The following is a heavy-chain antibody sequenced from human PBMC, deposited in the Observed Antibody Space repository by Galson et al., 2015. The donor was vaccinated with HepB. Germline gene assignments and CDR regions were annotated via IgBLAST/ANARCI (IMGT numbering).Heavy chain of an antibody. D-gene: IGHD3-22*01. CDR3: TTALYYDSTGYYPA. V-gene: IGHV3-15*01. CDR2: IKSKTDGGTT. Sequence: SLRLSCAASGFTFSNAWMSWVRQAPGKGLEWVGRIKSKTDGGTTDYAAPVKGRFTISRDDSKNTLYLQMNSLKTEDTAVYYCTTALYYDSTGYYPAWGQGTLVTVSS. CDR1: GFTFSNAW. J-gene: IGHJ4*02.